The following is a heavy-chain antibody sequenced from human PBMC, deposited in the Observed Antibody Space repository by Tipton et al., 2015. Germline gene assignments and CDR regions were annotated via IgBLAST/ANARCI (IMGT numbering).Heavy chain of an antibody. CDR3: ARQKGLEYYDSPSYFDY. V-gene: IGHV4-39*01. D-gene: IGHD2/OR15-2a*01. J-gene: IGHJ4*02. CDR1: GGSISSYLYY. Sequence: TLSLTCTVSGGSISSYLYYWGWVRQPPGKGLEWIGSIYDSKSTDYNPSLKSRVTISLDTSKNQFSLKLSSVTAADTAVYYCARQKGLEYYDSPSYFDYWGRGSLVSVSS. CDR2: IYDSKST.